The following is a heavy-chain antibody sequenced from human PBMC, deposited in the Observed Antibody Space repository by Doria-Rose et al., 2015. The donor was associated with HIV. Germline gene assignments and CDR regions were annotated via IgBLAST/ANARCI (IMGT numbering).Heavy chain of an antibody. CDR2: INHSGST. J-gene: IGHJ6*02. CDR1: GGSFSGYY. Sequence: QVQLQQWDAGLVKPSETLSLTCAVFGGSFSGYYWSWIRQPPGKGLEWIGEINHSGSTNYYTSLKSRVTISFVTSKNLFSLKLSSVTAADTAVYYCARGLLRGGWNDVDYYYGMDVWGQGTTVTVSS. V-gene: IGHV4-34*01. CDR3: ARGLLRGGWNDVDYYYGMDV. D-gene: IGHD1-1*01.